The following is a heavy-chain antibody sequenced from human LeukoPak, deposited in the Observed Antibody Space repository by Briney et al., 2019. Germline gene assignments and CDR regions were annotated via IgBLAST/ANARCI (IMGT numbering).Heavy chain of an antibody. CDR2: IYWNGGST. D-gene: IGHD3-16*01. CDR3: ARDAHFGGVFDS. CDR1: GFTFDDYA. Sequence: RPGGSLRLSCAASGFTFDDYAMSWVRQAPGKGLEWVSGIYWNGGSTGCVASVKGRFAISRDNAKNSLYLQMNSLRGEDTALYYCARDAHFGGVFDSWGQGTMVTVSS. J-gene: IGHJ3*02. V-gene: IGHV3-20*04.